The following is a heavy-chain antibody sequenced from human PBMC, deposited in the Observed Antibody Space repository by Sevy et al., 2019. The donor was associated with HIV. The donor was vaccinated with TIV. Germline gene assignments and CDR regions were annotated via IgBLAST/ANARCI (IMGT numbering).Heavy chain of an antibody. CDR1: GFTFSSYW. Sequence: GGSLRLSCAASGFTFSSYWMSWVRQAPGKGLEWVANIKQDGSEKYYVDSVKGRFTISRDNAKNSLYLQMNSLRAEDTAVYYWGRIDVDAYYDYVWGSYRPGDAFDIWGQGTMVTVSS. V-gene: IGHV3-7*03. J-gene: IGHJ3*02. D-gene: IGHD3-16*02. CDR2: IKQDGSEK. CDR3: GRIDVDAYYDYVWGSYRPGDAFDI.